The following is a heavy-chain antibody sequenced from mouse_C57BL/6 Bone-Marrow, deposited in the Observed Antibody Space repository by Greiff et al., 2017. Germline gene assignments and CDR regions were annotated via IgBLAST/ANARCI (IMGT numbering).Heavy chain of an antibody. CDR1: GYTFTDYY. D-gene: IGHD1-1*01. CDR3: ARDGYYGSSYGYFDV. J-gene: IGHJ1*03. CDR2: INPNNGGT. V-gene: IGHV1-26*01. Sequence: EVQLVESGPELVKPGASVKISCKASGYTFTDYYMNWVKQSHGKSLEWIGDINPNNGGTSYNQKFKGKATLTVDKSSSTAYMELRSLTSEDSAVYYCARDGYYGSSYGYFDVWGTGTTVTVSS.